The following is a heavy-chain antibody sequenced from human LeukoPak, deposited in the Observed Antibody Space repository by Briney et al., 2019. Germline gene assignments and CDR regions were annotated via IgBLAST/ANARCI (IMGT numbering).Heavy chain of an antibody. V-gene: IGHV1-2*02. Sequence: ASVKVSCKASGGTFSSYAISWVRQAPGQGLEWMGWINPNSGGTNYAQKFQGRVTMTRDTSISTAYMELSRLTSDDTAVYYCARDYAGNSFEYWGQGTQVTVSS. CDR2: INPNSGGT. CDR1: GGTFSSYA. CDR3: ARDYAGNSFEY. D-gene: IGHD4-23*01. J-gene: IGHJ4*02.